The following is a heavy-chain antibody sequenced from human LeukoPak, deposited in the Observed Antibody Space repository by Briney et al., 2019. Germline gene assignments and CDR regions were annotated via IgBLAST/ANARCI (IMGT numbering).Heavy chain of an antibody. V-gene: IGHV1-2*02. Sequence: ASAEVSCKASGYTFTGYYMHWVRQAPGQGLEWMGWINPNSGGTNYAQKFQGRVTMTRDTSISTAYMELSRLRSDDTAVYYCARGTMVRGVIGTNDYWGQGTLVTVSS. CDR1: GYTFTGYY. CDR2: INPNSGGT. CDR3: ARGTMVRGVIGTNDY. D-gene: IGHD3-10*01. J-gene: IGHJ4*02.